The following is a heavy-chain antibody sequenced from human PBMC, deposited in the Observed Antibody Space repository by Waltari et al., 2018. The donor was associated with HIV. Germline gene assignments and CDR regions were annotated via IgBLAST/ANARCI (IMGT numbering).Heavy chain of an antibody. V-gene: IGHV3-23*01. Sequence: EVQLLESGGRLVQPGESLRLSCAASGFTFSTRAMSWFRQAPGKGLEWVSSSTSSSSNTYYADSVKGRFTISRDNSKNTLFLQMNSLRAEDTAIYYCARDNSGTYYGQGTLVTVSS. CDR2: STSSSSNT. CDR3: ARDNSGTY. CDR1: GFTFSTRA. J-gene: IGHJ4*02. D-gene: IGHD1-26*01.